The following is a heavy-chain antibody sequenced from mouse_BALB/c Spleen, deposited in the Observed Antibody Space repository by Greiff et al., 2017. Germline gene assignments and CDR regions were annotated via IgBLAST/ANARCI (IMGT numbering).Heavy chain of an antibody. CDR2: IAPGSGSN. Sequence: DLVTPGASVTLSCKASGYTFTSYWINWIKQRPGQGLEWIGRIAPGSGSNYYNEMFKGKATLTVDTTSSTAYIQLSILSSEDSAVYFCAREGALRLPFYAMDYWGQGTSVTVSS. J-gene: IGHJ4*01. V-gene: IGHV1S41*01. CDR1: GYTFTSYW. CDR3: AREGALRLPFYAMDY. D-gene: IGHD1-2*01.